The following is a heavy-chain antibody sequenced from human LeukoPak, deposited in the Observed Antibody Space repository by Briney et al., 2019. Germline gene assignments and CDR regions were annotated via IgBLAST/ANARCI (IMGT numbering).Heavy chain of an antibody. CDR2: IYTSGST. D-gene: IGHD3-10*01. J-gene: IGHJ4*02. CDR3: ARHHRYYGSGSSYYFDY. CDR1: GGSISSGSYY. Sequence: SETLSLTCTVSGGSISSGSYYWSWIRQPAGKGLEWIGRIYTSGSTNYNPSLKSRVTISVDTSKNQFSLKLSSVTAADTAEYYCARHHRYYGSGSSYYFDYWGQGTLVTVSS. V-gene: IGHV4-61*02.